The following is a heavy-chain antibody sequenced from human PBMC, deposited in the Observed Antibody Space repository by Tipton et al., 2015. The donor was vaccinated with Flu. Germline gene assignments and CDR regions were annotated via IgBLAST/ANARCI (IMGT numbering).Heavy chain of an antibody. D-gene: IGHD6-19*01. CDR3: AKDGWDTSGWYPFDY. J-gene: IGHJ4*02. CDR2: IRHDGSDK. V-gene: IGHV3-30*02. CDR1: GFTFRTNG. Sequence: SGFTFRTNGMHWVRQAPGKGLEWVAFIRHDGSDKYYADSVKGRSTISRDDSKNALYLLMSSLRPEDTAVYYCAKDGWDTSGWYPFDYWGQGTLVTVSA.